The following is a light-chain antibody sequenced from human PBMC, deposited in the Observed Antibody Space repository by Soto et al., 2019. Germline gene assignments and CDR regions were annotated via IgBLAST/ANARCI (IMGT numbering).Light chain of an antibody. V-gene: IGKV1-5*01. CDR3: QQFSSYPLT. Sequence: DIQMPPSPSTLAALLGDSVTITCRARQGISTCLAWYQQKPGQAPRVLVYDASSRATGIPERFSGGGSGTDFTLTISRLEPEDFEVYYCQQFSSYPLTFGGGTKVDIK. CDR1: QGISTC. J-gene: IGKJ4*01. CDR2: DAS.